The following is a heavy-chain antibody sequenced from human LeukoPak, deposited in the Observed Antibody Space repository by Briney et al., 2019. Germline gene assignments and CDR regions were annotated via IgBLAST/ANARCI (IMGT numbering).Heavy chain of an antibody. Sequence: GGSLRLSCAASGFKFSGHEMNWVRQAPGKGLEWVSYISSSGATFHYAHSVRDRFTISRDNAKNSLYLQMDSLRADDTATYYCAAQYGSGSPYYFYAMDLWGQGTTVTVSS. J-gene: IGHJ6*02. CDR1: GFKFSGHE. CDR3: AAQYGSGSPYYFYAMDL. V-gene: IGHV3-48*03. CDR2: ISSSGATF. D-gene: IGHD3-10*01.